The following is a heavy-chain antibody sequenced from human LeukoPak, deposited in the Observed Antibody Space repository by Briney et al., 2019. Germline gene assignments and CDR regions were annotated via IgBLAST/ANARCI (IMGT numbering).Heavy chain of an antibody. Sequence: ASVKVSCKASGGTFSSYAISWVRQAPGQGLEWMGRIIPILGIANYAQKFQGGVTITADKSTSTAYMELSSLRSEDTAVYYCAVQRVVISSFDYWGQGTLVTVSS. CDR2: IIPILGIA. J-gene: IGHJ4*02. D-gene: IGHD3-3*01. CDR3: AVQRVVISSFDY. CDR1: GGTFSSYA. V-gene: IGHV1-69*04.